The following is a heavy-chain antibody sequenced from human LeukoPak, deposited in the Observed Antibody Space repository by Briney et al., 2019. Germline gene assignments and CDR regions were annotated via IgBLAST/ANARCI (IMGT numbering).Heavy chain of an antibody. Sequence: SETLSLTCTVSGGSISSSRYYWGWIRQPPGKGLEWIGSIYYSGSTYYNPSLKSRVTISVDTSKNQFSLKLSSVTAADTAVYYCARHGVSEAYYYYDSSGYSHFDYWGQGTLVTVSS. D-gene: IGHD3-22*01. CDR2: IYYSGST. CDR3: ARHGVSEAYYYYDSSGYSHFDY. CDR1: GGSISSSRYY. J-gene: IGHJ4*02. V-gene: IGHV4-39*01.